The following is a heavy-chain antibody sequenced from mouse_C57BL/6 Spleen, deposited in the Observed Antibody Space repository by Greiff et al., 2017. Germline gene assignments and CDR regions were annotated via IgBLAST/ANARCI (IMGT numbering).Heavy chain of an antibody. CDR3: ASPITTVVATDYAMDY. J-gene: IGHJ4*01. D-gene: IGHD1-1*01. Sequence: QVQLKQPGTELVKPGASVKLSCKASGYTFTSYWMHWVKQRPGQGLEWIGNINPSNGGTNYNEKFKGKATLTVDKSSSTAYMQLSSLTSEDSAVYYCASPITTVVATDYAMDYWGQGTSVTVSA. CDR2: INPSNGGT. CDR1: GYTFTSYW. V-gene: IGHV1-53*01.